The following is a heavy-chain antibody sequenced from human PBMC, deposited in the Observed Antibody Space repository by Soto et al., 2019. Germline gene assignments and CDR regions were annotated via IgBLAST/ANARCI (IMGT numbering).Heavy chain of an antibody. V-gene: IGHV3-13*01. D-gene: IGHD2-15*01. CDR1: GFTFSSYD. J-gene: IGHJ6*02. CDR2: IGTAGDT. CDR3: ARGDGGGAHERDYYYGMDV. Sequence: GGSLRLSCAASGFTFSSYDMHWVRQATGKGLEWVSAIGTAGDTYYPGSVKGRFTISRENAKNSLYLQMNSLRAEDTAVYYCARGDGGGAHERDYYYGMDVWGQGTTVTVSS.